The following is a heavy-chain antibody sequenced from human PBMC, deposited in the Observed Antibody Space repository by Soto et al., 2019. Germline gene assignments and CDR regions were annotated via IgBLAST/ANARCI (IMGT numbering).Heavy chain of an antibody. CDR2: IYYSGST. V-gene: IGHV4-30-4*08. CDR3: AREIMAADHFDY. J-gene: IGHJ4*02. Sequence: SETLSLTCTVSGGSISSGGYYWSWIRQHPGKGLEWIGYIYYSGSTYYNPSLKSRVTISVDTSRNQFSLNLSSVTAADSAVYYCAREIMAADHFDYWGQGALVTVSS. D-gene: IGHD6-13*01. CDR1: GGSISSGGYY.